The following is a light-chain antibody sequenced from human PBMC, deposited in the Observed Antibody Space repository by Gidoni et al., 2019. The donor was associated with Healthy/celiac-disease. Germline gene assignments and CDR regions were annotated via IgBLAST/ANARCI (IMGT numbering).Light chain of an antibody. CDR3: MQDLQTPYT. Sequence: IVMTHSPLSLPVTPAQPASISCRSSQSLLHSNGYNYLDWYLQKPGQSPQLLIYLGSNRASGVPDRFSGSGSGTDFTLKISRVEAEDVGVYYCMQDLQTPYTFGQGTKLEIK. CDR1: QSLLHSNGYNY. J-gene: IGKJ2*01. CDR2: LGS. V-gene: IGKV2-28*01.